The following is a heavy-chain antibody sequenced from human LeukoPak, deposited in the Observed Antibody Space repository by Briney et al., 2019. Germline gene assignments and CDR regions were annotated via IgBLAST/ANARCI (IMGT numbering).Heavy chain of an antibody. V-gene: IGHV3-48*04. J-gene: IGHJ5*02. CDR1: GFTFSSYG. CDR2: ISSSSSTI. Sequence: GGSLRPSCAASGFTFSSYGMNWVRQAPGKGLEWVSYISSSSSTIYYADSVKGRFTISRDNAKNSLYLQMNSLRAEDTAVYYCARRVAGVLGAWFDPWGQGTLVTVSP. D-gene: IGHD6-19*01. CDR3: ARRVAGVLGAWFDP.